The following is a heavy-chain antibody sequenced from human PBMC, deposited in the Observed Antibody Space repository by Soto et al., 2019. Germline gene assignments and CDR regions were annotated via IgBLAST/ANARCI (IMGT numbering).Heavy chain of an antibody. CDR2: INPTDAYT. V-gene: IGHV1-46*01. CDR3: ARDHVDTPMTNFDY. CDR1: GYSFTRYG. D-gene: IGHD5-18*01. Sequence: ASVKVSCKASGYSFTRYGIGWARQAPGQGLEWMGLINPTDAYTDYAQKFQGRITLTRDTSTSIVYMELSSLRSEDTAIYYCARDHVDTPMTNFDYWGQGTLVTVSS. J-gene: IGHJ4*02.